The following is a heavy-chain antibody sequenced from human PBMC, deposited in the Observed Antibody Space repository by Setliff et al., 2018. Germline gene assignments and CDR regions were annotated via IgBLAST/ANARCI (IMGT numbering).Heavy chain of an antibody. CDR3: ERLVRYCTRVTCQRSSDGDF. J-gene: IGHJ4*02. CDR2: ISAHSGNT. D-gene: IGHD2-8*01. CDR1: GYTFNHYG. V-gene: IGHV1-18*01. Sequence: ASVKVSCKASGYTFNHYGITWVRLAPGQGLEWMGWISAHSGNTFYAPQFQGRLVMTTDTSTNTAYMELRNLTSDDTATYFCERLVRYCTRVTCQRSSDGDFWGQGTPVTVSS.